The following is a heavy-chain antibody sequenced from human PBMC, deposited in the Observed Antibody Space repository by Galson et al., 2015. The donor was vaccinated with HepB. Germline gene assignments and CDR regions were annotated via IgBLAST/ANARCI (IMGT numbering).Heavy chain of an antibody. CDR3: ARTYGGNSFAFDI. D-gene: IGHD4-23*01. J-gene: IGHJ4*02. CDR1: GFTVSNNY. Sequence: SLRLSCAASGFTVSNNYISWVRQAPGKGLEWVSVIYSGGSTYYAGSVRGRFTISADNSKNTLFLQMNSLRAEDTAVYFCARTYGGNSFAFDIWGRGTLVTVSS. V-gene: IGHV3-53*01. CDR2: IYSGGST.